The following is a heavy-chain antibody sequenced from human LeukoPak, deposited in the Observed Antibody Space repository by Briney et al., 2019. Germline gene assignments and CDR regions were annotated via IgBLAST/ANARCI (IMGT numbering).Heavy chain of an antibody. J-gene: IGHJ6*02. D-gene: IGHD3-3*02. V-gene: IGHV1-8*01. CDR2: MNPNSGNT. CDR3: ARRAIFGVVIIYYGMDV. CDR1: GYTFTSYD. Sequence: ASVKASCKASGYTFTSYDINWVRQATGQGLEWMGWMNPNSGNTGYAQKFQGRVTMTRNTSISTAYMELSSLRSEDTAVYYCARRAIFGVVIIYYGMDVWGQGTTVTVSS.